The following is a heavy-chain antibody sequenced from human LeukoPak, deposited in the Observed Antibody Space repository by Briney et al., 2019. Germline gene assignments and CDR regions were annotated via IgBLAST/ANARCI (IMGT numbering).Heavy chain of an antibody. J-gene: IGHJ4*02. CDR2: ISGSGGST. V-gene: IGHV3-23*01. CDR1: GFTFSSYA. CDR3: ARTGLYSSSWYLVGYFDY. D-gene: IGHD6-13*01. Sequence: PGGSLRLSCAASGFTFSSYAMSWVRQAPGKGLEWVSAISGSGGSTYYADSVKGGFTISRDNSKNTLYLQMNSLRAEDTAVYYCARTGLYSSSWYLVGYFDYWGQGTLVTVSS.